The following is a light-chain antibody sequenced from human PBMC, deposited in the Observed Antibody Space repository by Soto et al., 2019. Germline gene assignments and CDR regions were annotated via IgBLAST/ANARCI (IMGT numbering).Light chain of an antibody. CDR1: QSVSSSY. V-gene: IGKV3-20*01. J-gene: IGKJ2*01. CDR2: GAS. CDR3: QQYGSSPRYT. Sequence: EIVLTQSPGTLSLSPGERATLSCRASQSVSSSYLAWYQQKPGQAPRLLIYGASSRATGIPDRFSGSGSGTDFTLTISRVEPEDFAEYYCQQYGSSPRYTFGQGTKLEIK.